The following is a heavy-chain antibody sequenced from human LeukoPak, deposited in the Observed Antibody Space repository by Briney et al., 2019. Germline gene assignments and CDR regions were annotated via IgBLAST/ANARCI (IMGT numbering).Heavy chain of an antibody. J-gene: IGHJ4*02. Sequence: SETLSLMCTVTGDSISSSTFYWAWIRQPPGKGLEWMGSIYYSGSTFRNPSLKSRVTISVDTSKNQFSLRLYSVTAADTAIYYCARDDGAYWGQGTLVVVSS. CDR1: GDSISSSTFY. D-gene: IGHD3-16*01. CDR3: ARDDGAY. V-gene: IGHV4-39*02. CDR2: IYYSGST.